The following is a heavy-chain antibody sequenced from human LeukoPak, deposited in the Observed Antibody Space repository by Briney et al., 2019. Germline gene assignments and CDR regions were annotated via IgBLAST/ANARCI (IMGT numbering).Heavy chain of an antibody. CDR3: AIPVNQYYYYGMDV. J-gene: IGHJ6*02. CDR1: GYTFTSYG. D-gene: IGHD1-14*01. CDR2: ISAYNGNT. Sequence: ASVKGSCKASGYTFTSYGISWVRQAPGQGLEWMGWISAYNGNTNYAQKLQGRVTMTTDTSTSTAYMELRSLRSDDTAVYYCAIPVNQYYYYGMDVWGQGTTVTVSS. V-gene: IGHV1-18*01.